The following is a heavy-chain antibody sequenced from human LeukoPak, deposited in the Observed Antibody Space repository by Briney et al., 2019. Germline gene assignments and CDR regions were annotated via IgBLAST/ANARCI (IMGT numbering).Heavy chain of an antibody. CDR2: IYYSGST. Sequence: PSETLSLTCTVSGGSISSYYWSWIRQPPGKGLEWIGYIYYSGSTNYNPSLKSRVTISVDTSKNQFSLKLSSVTAADTAVYYCARGNVKWELPAFDIWGQGTMVTVSS. CDR1: GGSISSYY. D-gene: IGHD1-26*01. J-gene: IGHJ3*02. CDR3: ARGNVKWELPAFDI. V-gene: IGHV4-59*01.